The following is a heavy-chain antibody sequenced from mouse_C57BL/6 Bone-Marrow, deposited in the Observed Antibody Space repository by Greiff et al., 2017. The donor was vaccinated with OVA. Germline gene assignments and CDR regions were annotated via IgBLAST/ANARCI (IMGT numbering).Heavy chain of an antibody. V-gene: IGHV1-58*01. D-gene: IGHD2-1*01. CDR1: GYTFTSYG. CDR3: ARYPPYYGNERWYFDV. CDR2: IYIGNGYT. J-gene: IGHJ1*03. Sequence: VQLKQSGAELVRPGSSVKMSCKTSGYTFTSYGINWVKQRPGQGLEWIGYIYIGNGYTEYNEKFKGKATLTSDTSSSTAYMQLSSLTSEDSAIYFCARYPPYYGNERWYFDVWGTGTTVTVSS.